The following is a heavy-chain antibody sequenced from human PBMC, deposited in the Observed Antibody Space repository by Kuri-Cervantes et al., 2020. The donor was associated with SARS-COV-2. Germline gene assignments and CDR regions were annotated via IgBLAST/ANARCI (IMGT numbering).Heavy chain of an antibody. CDR3: ARVPYSPQRRDDYYYDSSVPWYYYYGMDV. J-gene: IGHJ6*02. D-gene: IGHD3-22*01. CDR2: ISAYNGNT. V-gene: IGHV1-18*04. CDR1: GYTFTSYG. Sequence: ASVKVSCKASGYTFTSYGISWVRQAPGQGLEWMGRISAYNGNTNYAQKLQGRVTMTTDTSTSTAYMELRSLRSDDTAVYYCARVPYSPQRRDDYYYDSSVPWYYYYGMDVWGQGTTVTVSS.